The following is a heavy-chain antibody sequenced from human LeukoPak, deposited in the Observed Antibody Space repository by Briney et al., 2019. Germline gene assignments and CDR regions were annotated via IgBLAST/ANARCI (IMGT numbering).Heavy chain of an antibody. CDR1: GLSFSGAW. J-gene: IGHJ4*02. CDR2: IRSRNEGETA. V-gene: IGHV3-15*01. D-gene: IGHD3-9*01. CDR3: NTDINTIYDNVY. Sequence: GGSLRLSCAASGLSFSGAWMTWVRQCPGKGLEWVGLIRSRNEGETAAYAAPVRGRFNISRDDSRKTIYLQMNSLKTEDTAVYYCNTDINTIYDNVYWGQGTLVTVSS.